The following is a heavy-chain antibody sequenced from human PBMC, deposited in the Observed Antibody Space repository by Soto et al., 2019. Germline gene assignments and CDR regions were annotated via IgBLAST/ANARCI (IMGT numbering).Heavy chain of an antibody. CDR1: GFTFSSYG. Sequence: QVQLVESGGGVVQPGRSLRLSCAASGFTFSSYGMHWVRQAPGKGLEWVAVIWYDGSNKYYADSVKGRFTISRDNSKNALYLKMNSLRAEDTAVYYCARDLGSYYGGGYYYGMDVWGQGTKVTVSS. D-gene: IGHD1-26*01. V-gene: IGHV3-33*01. CDR3: ARDLGSYYGGGYYYGMDV. J-gene: IGHJ6*02. CDR2: IWYDGSNK.